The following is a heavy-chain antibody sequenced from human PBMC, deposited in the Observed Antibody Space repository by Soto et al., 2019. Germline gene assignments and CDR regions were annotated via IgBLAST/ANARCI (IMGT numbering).Heavy chain of an antibody. D-gene: IGHD3-10*01. CDR3: ARYITMVAPGYYYYGMDV. Sequence: SGPTLVNPTQTLTLTCTFSGFSLSTSEVGVGWIRQPPGKALEWLVFIYWDDDKYYSTSLKTRLTISKDTSKNQVVLTMTNMDPVDTATYYCARYITMVAPGYYYYGMDVWGQGTTVTVSS. V-gene: IGHV2-70*01. CDR2: IYWDDDK. J-gene: IGHJ6*02. CDR1: GFSLSTSEVG.